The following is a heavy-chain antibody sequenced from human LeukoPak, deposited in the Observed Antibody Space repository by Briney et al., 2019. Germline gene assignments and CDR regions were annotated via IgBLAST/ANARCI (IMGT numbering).Heavy chain of an antibody. V-gene: IGHV3-11*01. CDR3: TRDGLSLSSARFDP. CDR2: ISGSGNSI. J-gene: IGHJ5*02. CDR1: GFSFSDYY. D-gene: IGHD3-3*01. Sequence: GGSLRLSCAASGFSFSDYYMNWIRQAPGKGLEWLSLISGSGNSIYYAHSVKGRFTISRDNANNSVHLQMNSLRADDTAVYYCTRDGLSLSSARFDPWGQGTLVTVSS.